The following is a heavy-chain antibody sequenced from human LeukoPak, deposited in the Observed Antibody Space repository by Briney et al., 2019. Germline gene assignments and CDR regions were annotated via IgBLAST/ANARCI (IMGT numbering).Heavy chain of an antibody. D-gene: IGHD2-15*01. V-gene: IGHV3-23*01. J-gene: IGHJ4*02. CDR1: GFTFGDYV. Sequence: PGGSLRLSCAASGFTFGDYVMIWVRQAPGKGLEWDSGITASGDRTFYGASVRGRFTVSRDNSKNMVYLQMNSLRVDDTAVYYCARRDIVVVVSASDYWGQGTLVTVSS. CDR3: ARRDIVVVVSASDY. CDR2: ITASGDRT.